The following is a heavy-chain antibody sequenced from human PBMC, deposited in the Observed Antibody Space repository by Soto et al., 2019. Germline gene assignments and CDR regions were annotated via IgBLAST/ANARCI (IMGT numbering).Heavy chain of an antibody. CDR2: INAGNGNT. J-gene: IGHJ4*02. CDR1: GYTFTSYA. D-gene: IGHD6-19*01. Sequence: QVQLVQSGAEEKKPGASVKVSCKASGYTFTSYAMHWVRQAPGQRLEWMGWINAGNGNTKYSQKFQGRVTITRDTPASTAYMERSSLRSEDTAVYYCARGTGWYPPFDYWGQGTLVTVSS. CDR3: ARGTGWYPPFDY. V-gene: IGHV1-3*05.